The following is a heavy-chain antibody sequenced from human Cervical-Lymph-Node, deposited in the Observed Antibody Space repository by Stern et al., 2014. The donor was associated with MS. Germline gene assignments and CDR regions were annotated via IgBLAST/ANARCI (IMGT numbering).Heavy chain of an antibody. CDR1: GFTFSGYG. Sequence: VQLVESGGGVVQPGKSLRLSWVASGFTFSGYGMHWVRQAPGKGLEWGAFIWSDGSNPSYADSVQGRFTIARDNLQNTLHLHMNNVTAADTARYYCARGRNVGVNYYFDYWGQGSLVTVSS. CDR2: IWSDGSNP. V-gene: IGHV3-33*01. D-gene: IGHD3-16*01. J-gene: IGHJ4*02. CDR3: ARGRNVGVNYYFDY.